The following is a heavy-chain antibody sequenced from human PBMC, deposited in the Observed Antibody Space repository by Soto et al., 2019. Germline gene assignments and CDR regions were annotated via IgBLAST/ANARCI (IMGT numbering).Heavy chain of an antibody. Sequence: GESLKISCKGSGYSFTSYWISWVRQMPGKGLEWMGRIDPSDSYTNYSPSFQGHVTISADKSISTAYLQWSSLKASDTAMYYCASGSGRVRGSGSYFGYYYYGMDVWGQGTTVTVSS. CDR1: GYSFTSYW. D-gene: IGHD3-10*01. J-gene: IGHJ6*02. CDR3: ASGSGRVRGSGSYFGYYYYGMDV. CDR2: IDPSDSYT. V-gene: IGHV5-10-1*01.